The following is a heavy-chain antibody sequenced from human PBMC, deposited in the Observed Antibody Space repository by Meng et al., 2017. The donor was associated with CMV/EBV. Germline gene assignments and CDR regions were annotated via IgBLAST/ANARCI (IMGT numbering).Heavy chain of an antibody. CDR3: ARGPDSSGYYSVDY. CDR2: ISSSSSYI. CDR1: GFTFSSYS. J-gene: IGHJ4*02. D-gene: IGHD3-22*01. Sequence: GGSLRLSCAASGFTFSSYSMNWVRQAPGKGLEWVSSISSSSSYIYYADSVKGRFTTSRDNAKNSLYLQMNSLRAEDTAVYYCARGPDSSGYYSVDYWGQGTLVTVSS. V-gene: IGHV3-21*01.